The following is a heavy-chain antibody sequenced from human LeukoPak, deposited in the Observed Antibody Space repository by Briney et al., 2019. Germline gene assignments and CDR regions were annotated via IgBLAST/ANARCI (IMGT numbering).Heavy chain of an antibody. CDR2: IRRGGRSA. J-gene: IGHJ3*02. D-gene: IGHD4-17*01. CDR3: ARDQNGDYIGAFDM. Sequence: GGSLRLSCTASGFTFSSYAMMWVRQAPGKGPEWVSAIRRGGRSAFHAAPVKGRFTISRDHSKYPPFLQINSLRAEDTAVYYCARDQNGDYIGAFDMWGPGTMVTDSS. CDR1: GFTFSSYA. V-gene: IGHV3-23*01.